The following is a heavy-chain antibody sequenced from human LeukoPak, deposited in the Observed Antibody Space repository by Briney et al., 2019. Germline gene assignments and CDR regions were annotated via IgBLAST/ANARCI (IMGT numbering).Heavy chain of an antibody. CDR1: GGTFSSYA. V-gene: IGHV1-69*04. Sequence: GASVKVSCKASGGTFSSYAISWVRQAPGQGLEWMGRIIPILGIANYAQKFQGRVTITADKSTSTAYMGLSSLRSEDTAVYYCARGIGNWFDPWGQGTLVTVSS. J-gene: IGHJ5*02. CDR3: ARGIGNWFDP. CDR2: IIPILGIA. D-gene: IGHD2-15*01.